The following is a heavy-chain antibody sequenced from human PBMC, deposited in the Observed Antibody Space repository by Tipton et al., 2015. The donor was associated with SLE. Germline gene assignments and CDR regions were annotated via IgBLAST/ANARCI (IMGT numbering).Heavy chain of an antibody. J-gene: IGHJ3*02. D-gene: IGHD2-15*01. CDR3: ARVLLVDLGNDAFDI. CDR2: IYYSGTT. V-gene: IGHV4-59*11. CDR1: GASISSHY. Sequence: TLSLTCTVSGASISSHYWSWVRQPPGKGLEWIGYIYYSGTTNYHPSLKSRASISVDTSRNQFSLKLSSVTAADTALYYCARVLLVDLGNDAFDIWGQGTMVTVSS.